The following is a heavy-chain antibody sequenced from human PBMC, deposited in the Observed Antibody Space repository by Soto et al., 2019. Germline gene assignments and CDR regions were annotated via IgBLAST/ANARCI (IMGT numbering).Heavy chain of an antibody. J-gene: IGHJ6*02. V-gene: IGHV1-69*18. CDR1: GGTFSRSG. CDR2: IVPSVDTT. CDR3: ARCAPTPDTADPYAVDV. D-gene: IGHD5-18*01. Sequence: QVQLVQSGTEVKKPGASVKVSCKASGGTFSRSGFHWVRQAPGQGLEWMGMIVPSVDTTNYAQKFQARVTISADQFTSTVYMELRSLRSEVAAGYYCARCAPTPDTADPYAVDVWGQGTRVIVSS.